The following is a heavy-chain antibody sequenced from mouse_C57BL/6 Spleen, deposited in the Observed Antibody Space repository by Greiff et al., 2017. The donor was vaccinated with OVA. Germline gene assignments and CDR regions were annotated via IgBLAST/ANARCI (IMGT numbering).Heavy chain of an antibody. Sequence: VHVKQSGPVLVKPGASVKMSCKASGYTFTDYYMNWVKQSHGKSLEWIGVINPYNGGTSYNQKFKGKATLTVDKSSSTAYMELNSLTSEDSAVYYCARGTGTWGYFDYWGQGTTLTVSS. CDR1: GYTFTDYY. CDR3: ARGTGTWGYFDY. CDR2: INPYNGGT. V-gene: IGHV1-19*01. D-gene: IGHD4-1*01. J-gene: IGHJ2*01.